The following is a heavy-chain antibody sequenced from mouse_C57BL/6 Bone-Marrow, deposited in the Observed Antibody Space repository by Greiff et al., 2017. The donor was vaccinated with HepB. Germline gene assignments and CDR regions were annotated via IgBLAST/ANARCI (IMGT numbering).Heavy chain of an antibody. V-gene: IGHV1-55*01. CDR1: GYTFTSYW. J-gene: IGHJ2*01. CDR3: ARESGLLLHFDY. D-gene: IGHD2-3*01. Sequence: QVQLQQPGAELVKPGASVKMSCKASGYTFTSYWITWVKQRPGQGLEWIGDIYPGSGSTNYNEKFKSKATLTVDTSSSTAYMQLSSLTSKDSAVYYCARESGLLLHFDYWYRGTTLTVSS. CDR2: IYPGSGST.